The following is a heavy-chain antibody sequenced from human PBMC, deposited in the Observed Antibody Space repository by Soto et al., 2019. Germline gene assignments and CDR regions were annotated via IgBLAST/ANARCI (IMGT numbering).Heavy chain of an antibody. CDR1: GFTFSTYG. CDR2: IWYDGSKK. J-gene: IGHJ4*02. V-gene: IGHV3-33*06. Sequence: QVQLVESGGGVVQPGRSLRLSCATSGFTFSTYGIQWVRQAPGKGLEWLAVIWYDGSKKYYADSVQGRFTISRDNSENIVYLQMNSLRADDTAVYYCVKDYCGGDCYSNPYFDYWGQGTLVTVSS. D-gene: IGHD2-21*02. CDR3: VKDYCGGDCYSNPYFDY.